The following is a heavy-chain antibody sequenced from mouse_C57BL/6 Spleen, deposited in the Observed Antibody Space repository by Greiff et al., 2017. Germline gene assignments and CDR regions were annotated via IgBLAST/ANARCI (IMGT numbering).Heavy chain of an antibody. CDR1: GFTFSSYA. Sequence: EVKLVESGGGLVKPGGSLKLSCAASGFTFSSYAMSWVRPTPEKRLEWVATISDGGSYTYYPDNVKGRFTISRDNAKNKLYLQMSHLKSEDTAMYYCARVGNSFDYWGQGTTLTVSS. CDR2: ISDGGSYT. D-gene: IGHD2-14*01. J-gene: IGHJ2*01. V-gene: IGHV5-4*03. CDR3: ARVGNSFDY.